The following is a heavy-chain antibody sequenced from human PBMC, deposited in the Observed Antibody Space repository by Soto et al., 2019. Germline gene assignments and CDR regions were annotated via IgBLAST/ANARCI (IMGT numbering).Heavy chain of an antibody. Sequence: GGSLRLSCAASGFTFSSYAMHWVRQAPGKGLEWVAVISYDGSNKYYADSVKGRFTISRDNSKNTLYLQMNSLRAEDTAVYYCAREIGLLRLFDYWGQGTLVTVSS. CDR1: GFTFSSYA. CDR2: ISYDGSNK. V-gene: IGHV3-30-3*01. CDR3: AREIGLLRLFDY. D-gene: IGHD3-16*01. J-gene: IGHJ4*02.